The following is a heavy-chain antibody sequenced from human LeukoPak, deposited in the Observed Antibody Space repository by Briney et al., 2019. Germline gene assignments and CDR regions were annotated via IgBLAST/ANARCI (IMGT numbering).Heavy chain of an antibody. CDR3: ARQGAFSITGTTVTLDY. V-gene: IGHV4-39*01. CDR2: IYYSGST. CDR1: GGSISSSSYY. J-gene: IGHJ4*02. D-gene: IGHD1-7*01. Sequence: SETLSLTCTVSGGSISSSSYYWGWIRQPPGKGLEWIGSIYYSGSTYYNPSLKSRVIISVDTSKNQFSLKLSSVTAADTAVYYCARQGAFSITGTTVTLDYWGQGTLVTVSS.